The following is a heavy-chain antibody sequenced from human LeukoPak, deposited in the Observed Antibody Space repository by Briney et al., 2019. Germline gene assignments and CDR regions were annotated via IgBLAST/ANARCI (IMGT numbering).Heavy chain of an antibody. CDR1: GFTFRSYW. Sequence: PGGSLRLSCAASGFTFRSYWMHWVRQAPGKGLVWVSRINSDGSSTSYADSVKGRFTISRDNAKNTLYLQMNSLRAEDTAVYYCARDFWTTAYSYGMDVWGQGTTVTVSS. CDR2: INSDGSST. J-gene: IGHJ6*02. CDR3: ARDFWTTAYSYGMDV. D-gene: IGHD4-17*01. V-gene: IGHV3-74*01.